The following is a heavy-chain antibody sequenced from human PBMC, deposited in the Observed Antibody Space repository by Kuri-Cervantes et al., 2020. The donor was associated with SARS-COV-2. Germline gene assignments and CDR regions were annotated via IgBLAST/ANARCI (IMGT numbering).Heavy chain of an antibody. CDR1: GFTFSSYA. Sequence: GESLKISCAASGFTFSSYAMHWVRRAPGKGLEWVAVISYDGSNKYYADSVKGRFTISRDNSKDTLYLQMNSLRAEDTAVYYCAKEGAMVRGVILAFDYWGQGTLVTVSS. CDR3: AKEGAMVRGVILAFDY. V-gene: IGHV3-30-3*01. CDR2: ISYDGSNK. J-gene: IGHJ4*02. D-gene: IGHD3-10*01.